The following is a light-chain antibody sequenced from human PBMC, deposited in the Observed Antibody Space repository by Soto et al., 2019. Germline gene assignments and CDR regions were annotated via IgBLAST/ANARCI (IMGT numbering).Light chain of an antibody. CDR2: ATS. Sequence: DIQMTQSPSSLSASVGDRVNITCRASQPMSSYLNWYQQKPGKAPKLLIYATSSLQSGVSSRFSGSGSGKDFTLTISGLQPEDLATYYCQQTYSSPPWTFGQGTKV. CDR1: QPMSSY. V-gene: IGKV1-39*01. J-gene: IGKJ1*01. CDR3: QQTYSSPPWT.